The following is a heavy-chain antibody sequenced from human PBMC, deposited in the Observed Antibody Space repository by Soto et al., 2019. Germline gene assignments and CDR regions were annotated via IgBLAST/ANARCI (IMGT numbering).Heavy chain of an antibody. D-gene: IGHD6-13*01. CDR2: INHSGST. J-gene: IGHJ4*02. CDR1: CGSFSGYY. CDR3: ARARATIAAAAIFDC. V-gene: IGHV4-34*01. Sequence: SETLSLTCAVYCGSFSGYYWSWIRQPPGKGLEWIGEINHSGSTTYNPSLKSRLTMSVDTSKNQFSLKLSSVTAADTAVYYCARARATIAAAAIFDCWGQGTLVTVSS.